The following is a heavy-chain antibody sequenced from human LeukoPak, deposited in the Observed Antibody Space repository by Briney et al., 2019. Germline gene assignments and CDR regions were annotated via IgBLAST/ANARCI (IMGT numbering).Heavy chain of an antibody. J-gene: IGHJ4*02. CDR2: IYSGGNT. V-gene: IGHV3-53*01. CDR1: GFTVSSNY. Sequence: PGGSLRLSCAASGFTVSSNYMSWVRQAPGKGLEWVSIIYSGGNTYYADSVKGRFTISRDNPKNTLYLQMNSLRAEDTAVYYCARGSLNVYFDYWGQGTLVTVSS. CDR3: ARGSLNVYFDY. D-gene: IGHD6-13*01.